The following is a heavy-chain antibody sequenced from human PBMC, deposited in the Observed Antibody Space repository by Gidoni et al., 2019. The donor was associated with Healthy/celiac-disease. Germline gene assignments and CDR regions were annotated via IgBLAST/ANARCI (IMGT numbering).Heavy chain of an antibody. CDR3: ARVIAAAGGSY. V-gene: IGHV3-21*01. CDR1: GSTFSSYS. CDR2: MSSSSSYI. J-gene: IGHJ4*02. D-gene: IGHD6-13*01. Sequence: EVQLVASGGGLVKPGGSLRLSCAASGSTFSSYSMNWVRQAPGKGLEWVSSMSSSSSYIYYADSVKGRFTISRENAKNSLYLQMNSLRAEDTAVYYCARVIAAAGGSYWGQGTLVTVSS.